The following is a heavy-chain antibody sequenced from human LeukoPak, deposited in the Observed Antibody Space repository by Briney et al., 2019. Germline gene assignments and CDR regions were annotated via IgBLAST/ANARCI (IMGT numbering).Heavy chain of an antibody. V-gene: IGHV1-2*02. CDR3: ATVLRSIWEGEYFQH. CDR2: INPNSGGT. J-gene: IGHJ1*01. D-gene: IGHD3-3*01. CDR1: GYRFTGYY. Sequence: GASVKVSCKASGYRFTGYYMHWVRQAPGQGLEWMGWINPNSGGTKYAQKFQGRVTMTEDTSTDTAYMELSSLRSEDTAVYYCATVLRSIWEGEYFQHWGQGTLVTVSS.